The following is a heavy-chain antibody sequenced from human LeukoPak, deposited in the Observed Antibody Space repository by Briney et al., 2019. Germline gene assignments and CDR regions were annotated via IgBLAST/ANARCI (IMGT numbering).Heavy chain of an antibody. V-gene: IGHV3-48*01. CDR2: ISSGSDAI. CDR1: GFTFSSYH. Sequence: GGSLRLSCAASGFTFSSYHLIWVRQAPGKGLECISYISSGSDAIHYADSVKGRFAISRDNAKSLLYLQMNSLTAEDTAVYYCARVGQDYSNADYWGQGTLVTVSS. D-gene: IGHD4-11*01. CDR3: ARVGQDYSNADY. J-gene: IGHJ4*02.